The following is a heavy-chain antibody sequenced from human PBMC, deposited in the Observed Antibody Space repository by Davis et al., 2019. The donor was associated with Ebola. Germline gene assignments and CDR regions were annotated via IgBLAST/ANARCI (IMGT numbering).Heavy chain of an antibody. J-gene: IGHJ4*02. V-gene: IGHV1-46*01. CDR2: INPSGGST. Sequence: ASVTVSCKASGYTFTKYDIAWVRQASGQGLEWMGIINPSGGSTTYAQKFQGRVTMTTDTSTSTAYMELRSLRSDDTAVYYCARAAAYSGYVGSWGQGTLVTVSS. D-gene: IGHD5-12*01. CDR3: ARAAAYSGYVGS. CDR1: GYTFTKYD.